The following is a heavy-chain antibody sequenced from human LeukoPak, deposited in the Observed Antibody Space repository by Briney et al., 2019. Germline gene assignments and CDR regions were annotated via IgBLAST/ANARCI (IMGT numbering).Heavy chain of an antibody. V-gene: IGHV1-2*02. D-gene: IGHD2-2*02. CDR2: INPHSGGT. J-gene: IGHJ6*03. Sequence: ASVKVSCKASGYTFTDYYMHRVRQAPGQGLEWMGWINPHSGGTDHAQKFQGRVTMTRDTSISTAYMELTRLRSDDTAVYYCARVAAEVVGVPGPIGFGWLRRDYYYMDVWGKGTTVTVSS. CDR1: GYTFTDYY. CDR3: ARVAAEVVGVPGPIGFGWLRRDYYYMDV.